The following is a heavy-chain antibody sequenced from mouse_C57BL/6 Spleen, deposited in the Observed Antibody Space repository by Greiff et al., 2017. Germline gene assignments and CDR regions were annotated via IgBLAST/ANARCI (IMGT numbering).Heavy chain of an antibody. J-gene: IGHJ4*01. CDR1: GFTFSDYG. CDR2: ISSGSSTI. D-gene: IGHD1-1*01. Sequence: EVKVEESGGGLVKPGGSLKLSCAASGFTFSDYGMHWVRQAPEKGLEWVAYISSGSSTIYYADTVKGRFTISRDNAKNTLFLQMTSLRSEDTAMYYCARHGSSYGGAMDYWGQGTSVTVSS. V-gene: IGHV5-17*01. CDR3: ARHGSSYGGAMDY.